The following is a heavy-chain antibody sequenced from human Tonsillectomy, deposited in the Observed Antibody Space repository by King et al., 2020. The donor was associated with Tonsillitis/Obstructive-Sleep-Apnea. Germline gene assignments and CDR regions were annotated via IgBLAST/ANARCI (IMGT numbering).Heavy chain of an antibody. Sequence: VQLVESGAEVKKPGASVKVSCKASGYTFTSDEINWVRQATGQGPEWMGWMNPNSGNTGNAQMFQCRVTMTRNASISTADMELSILRSEDTAVYYGAGGLVKVPAARYSRGVFDIWGQGTMVTVSS. CDR3: AGGLVKVPAARYSRGVFDI. CDR2: MNPNSGNT. CDR1: GYTFTSDE. D-gene: IGHD2-2*01. V-gene: IGHV1-8*01. J-gene: IGHJ3*02.